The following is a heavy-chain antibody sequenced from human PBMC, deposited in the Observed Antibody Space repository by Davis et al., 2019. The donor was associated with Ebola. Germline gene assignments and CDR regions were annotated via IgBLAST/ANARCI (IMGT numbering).Heavy chain of an antibody. CDR1: GFTFSDYW. CDR2: INIDGSRT. J-gene: IGHJ6*02. CDR3: ARCSGGTSWDYYYGMDV. V-gene: IGHV3-74*01. Sequence: GESLKISCAASGFTFSDYWMHWVRQAPGKGLVWVSRINIDGSRTSYADSVKGRFTISRDNAKNTLYLQMNSLRVEDTAVYYCARCSGGTSWDYYYGMDVWGQGTTVTVSS. D-gene: IGHD2-15*01.